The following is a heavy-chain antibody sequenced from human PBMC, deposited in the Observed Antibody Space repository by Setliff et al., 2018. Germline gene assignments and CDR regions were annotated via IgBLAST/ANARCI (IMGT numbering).Heavy chain of an antibody. CDR3: VRVGVTTWGQSWFDP. J-gene: IGHJ5*02. V-gene: IGHV3-48*01. CDR1: GITFSTYS. Sequence: GGSLRLSCAASGITFSTYSMNWVRQARGKGLEWVSYISSRSDIIYYADSVKGRFTISRDNAKNSLYLQVNSLRAEDTAVYYCVRVGVTTWGQSWFDPWGQGTLVTVSS. CDR2: ISSRSDII. D-gene: IGHD3-3*01.